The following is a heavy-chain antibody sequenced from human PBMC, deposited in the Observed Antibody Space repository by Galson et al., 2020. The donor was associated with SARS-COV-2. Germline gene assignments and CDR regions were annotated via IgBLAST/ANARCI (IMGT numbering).Heavy chain of an antibody. CDR3: ARSGKLYCSGGTCYIDL. V-gene: IGHV1-18*01. D-gene: IGHD2-15*01. CDR1: GYRYTGYG. CDR2: ISGYNGNT. Sequence: ASVKVSCRTSGYRYTGYGISWVRQAPGQGLEWMSWISGYNGNTDYAQNIQGRVTRTTDTSATTAYMELTNLSSDDTAVYYCARSGKLYCSGGTCYIDLWGQGTLVTVSS. J-gene: IGHJ4*02.